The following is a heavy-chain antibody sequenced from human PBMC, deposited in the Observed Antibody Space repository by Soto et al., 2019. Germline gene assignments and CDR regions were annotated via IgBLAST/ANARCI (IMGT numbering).Heavy chain of an antibody. Sequence: GGSLRLSCAASGVTFSSYEMNWVRQAPGKRLEWVSYISSSGSTIYYADSVKGRFTISRDNAKNSLYLQMNSLRAEDTAVYYCAREGPGGYYYYGMDVWGQGTTVTVSS. CDR1: GVTFSSYE. CDR3: AREGPGGYYYYGMDV. CDR2: ISSSGSTI. V-gene: IGHV3-48*03. J-gene: IGHJ6*02.